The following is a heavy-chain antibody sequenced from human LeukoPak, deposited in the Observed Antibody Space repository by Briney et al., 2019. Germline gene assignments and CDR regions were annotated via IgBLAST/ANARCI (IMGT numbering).Heavy chain of an antibody. CDR1: GFTDSSNY. D-gene: IGHD3-22*01. Sequence: GGSLRLSCAASGFTDSSNYMSWARQAPGKGLECVSDIYSGGSPYHADSVKGRFTISRDNSKITLYLQMNSLRAEDTAVYCCARLQYYYDSSGYYYGGMDVWGQGTTVTVSS. J-gene: IGHJ6*02. V-gene: IGHV3-53*01. CDR2: IYSGGSP. CDR3: ARLQYYYDSSGYYYGGMDV.